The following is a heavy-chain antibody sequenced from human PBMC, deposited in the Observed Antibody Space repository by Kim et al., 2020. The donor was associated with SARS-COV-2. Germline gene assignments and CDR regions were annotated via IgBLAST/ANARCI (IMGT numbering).Heavy chain of an antibody. CDR1: GFTFSSYD. CDR3: ARSYYGSVYPVYGMDV. J-gene: IGHJ6*02. V-gene: IGHV3-13*01. CDR2: IGTAGDT. Sequence: GGSLRLSCAASGFTFSSYDMHWVRQATGKGLEWVSAIGTAGDTYYPGSVKGRFTISRENAKNSLYLQMNSLRAGDTAVYYCARSYYGSVYPVYGMDVWGQGTTVTVSS. D-gene: IGHD3-10*01.